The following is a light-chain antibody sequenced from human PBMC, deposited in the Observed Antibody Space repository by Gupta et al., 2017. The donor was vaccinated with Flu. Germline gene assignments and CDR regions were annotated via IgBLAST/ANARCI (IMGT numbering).Light chain of an antibody. CDR1: SGHSSYI. CDR2: LEGRGSY. J-gene: IGLJ3*02. V-gene: IGLV4-60*03. CDR3: ETWDSTNWV. Sequence: QPVLTQSSSASASLGSSVKLTCTLSSGHSSYIIAWHQQQPGKAPRYLMKLEGRGSYNKGSGVPDRFSGSSSGADRYLTISNLQSEDEADYYCETWDSTNWVFGGGTKL.